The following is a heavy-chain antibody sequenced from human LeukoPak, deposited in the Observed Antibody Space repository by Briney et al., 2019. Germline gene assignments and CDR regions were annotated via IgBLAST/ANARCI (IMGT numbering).Heavy chain of an antibody. CDR3: ARGSRYYDSTGYYHTYFDY. J-gene: IGHJ4*02. V-gene: IGHV3-13*04. CDR1: GFTFSSSD. Sequence: GGSLRLSCAASGFTFSSSDMHWVRQATGKRLEWVSSINTAGDTYYPGSVKGRFTISRENAKNSLSLQMNSLRAGDTAVYSCARGSRYYDSTGYYHTYFDYWGQGTLVTVSS. CDR2: INTAGDT. D-gene: IGHD3-22*01.